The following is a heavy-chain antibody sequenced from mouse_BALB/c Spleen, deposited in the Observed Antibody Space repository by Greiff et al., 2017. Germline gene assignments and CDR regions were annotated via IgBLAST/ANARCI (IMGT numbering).Heavy chain of an antibody. CDR1: GFTFSSYA. Sequence: EVKLVESGGGLVKPGGSLKLSCAASGFTFSSYAMSWVRQTPEKRLEWVASISSGGSTYYPDSVKGRFTISRDNARNILYLQMSSLRSEDTAMYYCARGYYRYDGYFDVWGAGTTVTVSS. CDR3: ARGYYRYDGYFDV. D-gene: IGHD2-14*01. CDR2: ISSGGST. J-gene: IGHJ1*01. V-gene: IGHV5-6-5*01.